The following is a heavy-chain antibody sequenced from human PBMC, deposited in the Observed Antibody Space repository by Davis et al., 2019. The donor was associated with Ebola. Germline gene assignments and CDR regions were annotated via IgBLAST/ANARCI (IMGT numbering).Heavy chain of an antibody. CDR1: GGSVSSGSYY. CDR3: ARCEENPDTTMVSCFDY. V-gene: IGHV4-61*01. Sequence: MPSETLSLTCTVSGGSVSSGSYYWSWIRQPPGKGLEWIGYIYYSGSTNYNPSLKSRVTISVDTSKNQFSLKLSSVTAADTAVYYCARCEENPDTTMVSCFDYWGQGTLVTVSS. D-gene: IGHD5-18*01. J-gene: IGHJ4*02. CDR2: IYYSGST.